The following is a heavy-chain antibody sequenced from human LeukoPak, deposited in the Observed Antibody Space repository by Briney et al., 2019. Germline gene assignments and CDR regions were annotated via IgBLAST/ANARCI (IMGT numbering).Heavy chain of an antibody. CDR3: ARIRAAAGTWDYFDY. Sequence: PGGSLRLSCAASGFTFSSYEMNWVRQAPGKGLEWVSYINSSGSTIYYADSVKGRFTISRDNAKNSLYLQMNSLRAEDTAVYYCARIRAAAGTWDYFDYWGQGTLVTVSS. D-gene: IGHD6-13*01. CDR1: GFTFSSYE. V-gene: IGHV3-48*03. CDR2: INSSGSTI. J-gene: IGHJ4*02.